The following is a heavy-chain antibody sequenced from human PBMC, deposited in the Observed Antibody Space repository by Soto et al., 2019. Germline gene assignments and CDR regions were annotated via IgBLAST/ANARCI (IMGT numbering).Heavy chain of an antibody. D-gene: IGHD3-3*01. CDR2: MNTNTGNT. CDR1: GYTFTEFD. J-gene: IGHJ4*02. Sequence: QVLLVQSGADVKKPGASVKVSCRTPGYTFTEFDINWVRQAPGQGREGMGWMNTNTGNTGYAQKFQGRATMTRDTSISTAYMELRGLRSEDTAVYYCARVVRFFGGHAGYWGQGTLVTVSS. V-gene: IGHV1-8*01. CDR3: ARVVRFFGGHAGY.